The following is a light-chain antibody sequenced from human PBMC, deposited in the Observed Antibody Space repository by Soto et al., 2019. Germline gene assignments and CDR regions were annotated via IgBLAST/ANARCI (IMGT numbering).Light chain of an antibody. Sequence: EIVLTQSPGTLSLSPGDRATLSCRASQNINNNYLAWYQQKPGQAPSLLLFGASRRASDIPDRFSGSGSGTDFTLTISRLELEDFAVYSCQQYGSSPLTFGGGTKVLVK. J-gene: IGKJ4*01. CDR1: QNINNNY. CDR3: QQYGSSPLT. CDR2: GAS. V-gene: IGKV3-20*01.